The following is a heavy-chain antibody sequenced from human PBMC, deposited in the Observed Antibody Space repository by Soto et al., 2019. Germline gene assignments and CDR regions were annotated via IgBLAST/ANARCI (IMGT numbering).Heavy chain of an antibody. Sequence: QVQLVEFGGGVVQPGRSLRLSCAASRFTFSNYAMHWVRQAPGKGLQWVALISFDGSTKYYADSVKGRFTISRDNSKNTLYPQMNSRRAEDTAVYYCERSPGYCSTTRCYGRDFAMDVWGQGTTVTVSS. CDR1: RFTFSNYA. V-gene: IGHV3-30-3*01. D-gene: IGHD2-2*01. CDR3: ERSPGYCSTTRCYGRDFAMDV. CDR2: ISFDGSTK. J-gene: IGHJ6*02.